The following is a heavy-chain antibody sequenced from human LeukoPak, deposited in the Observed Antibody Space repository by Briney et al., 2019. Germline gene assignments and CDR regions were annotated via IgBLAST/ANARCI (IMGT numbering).Heavy chain of an antibody. CDR2: IYYSGST. J-gene: IGHJ4*02. CDR1: GASISSYY. D-gene: IGHD3-16*02. CDR3: ARADIWGSYRFDY. Sequence: SETLSLTCTVSGASISSYYWSWIRQPPGKGLEWIGYIYYSGSTNYNPSLKSRVTISVDTSKNQFSLKLSSVTAADTAVYYCARADIWGSYRFDYWGQGTLVTVSS. V-gene: IGHV4-59*01.